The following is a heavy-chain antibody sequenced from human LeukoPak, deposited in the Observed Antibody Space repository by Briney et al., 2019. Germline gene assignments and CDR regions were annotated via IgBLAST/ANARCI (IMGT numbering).Heavy chain of an antibody. CDR1: GFSFSDYA. Sequence: GGSPRLSCVASGFSFSDYAMSWVRQAPGKGLEWVSSVSASGANTYYADSVKGRFTISRDNSRNTLSLQINTLSAEDTADYHCAKTISPGVVARGFDPWGQGTLVTVSS. CDR2: VSASGANT. J-gene: IGHJ5*02. CDR3: AKTISPGVVARGFDP. V-gene: IGHV3-23*01. D-gene: IGHD2-15*01.